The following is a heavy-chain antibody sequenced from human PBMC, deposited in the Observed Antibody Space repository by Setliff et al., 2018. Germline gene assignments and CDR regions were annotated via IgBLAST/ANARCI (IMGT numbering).Heavy chain of an antibody. Sequence: GGSLRLSCAASGFTFSNYYMHWVRQTPGKGLEWVGRSKSKTAGGAIDYAAPVKGRFTISRDDSKNTLYLQMNSLRAEDTAVYYCARGGLLKGYYYMDVWGKGTTVTVSS. CDR3: ARGGLLKGYYYMDV. J-gene: IGHJ6*03. D-gene: IGHD2-15*01. V-gene: IGHV3-15*01. CDR1: GFTFSNYY. CDR2: SKSKTAGGAI.